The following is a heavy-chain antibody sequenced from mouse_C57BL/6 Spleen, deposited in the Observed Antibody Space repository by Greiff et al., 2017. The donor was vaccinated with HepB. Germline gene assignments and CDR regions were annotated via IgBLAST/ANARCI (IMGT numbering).Heavy chain of an antibody. J-gene: IGHJ4*01. Sequence: VKLVESGPELVKPGASVKISCKASGYAFSSSWMNWVKQRPGKGLEWIGRIYPGDGDTNYNGKFKGKATLTADKSSSTAYMQLSSLTSEDSAVYCCARLGHYAMDYWGQGTSVTVSS. CDR2: IYPGDGDT. CDR1: GYAFSSSW. V-gene: IGHV1-82*01. CDR3: ARLGHYAMDY.